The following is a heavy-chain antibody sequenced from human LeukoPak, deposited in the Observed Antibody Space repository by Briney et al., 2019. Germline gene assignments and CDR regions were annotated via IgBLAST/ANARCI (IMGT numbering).Heavy chain of an antibody. D-gene: IGHD6-6*01. V-gene: IGHV1-2*02. CDR1: GYTFTGYY. Sequence: ASVKVSCKASGYTFTGYYMHWVRQAPGQGLEWMGWINPNSGGTNYAQKFQGRVTMTRDTSISTAYMELSRLRSGDTAVYYCARGGEYSSSVSRKLADYWGQGTLVTVSS. CDR3: ARGGEYSSSVSRKLADY. CDR2: INPNSGGT. J-gene: IGHJ4*02.